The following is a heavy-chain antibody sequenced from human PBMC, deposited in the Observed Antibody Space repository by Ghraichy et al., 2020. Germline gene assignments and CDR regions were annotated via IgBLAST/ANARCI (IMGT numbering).Heavy chain of an antibody. J-gene: IGHJ6*02. CDR3: ARDRVKRGYSSSRGGMDV. V-gene: IGHV4-59*01. CDR2: IYYSGST. Sequence: SETLSLTCTVSGGSISSYYWSWIRQPPGKGLEWIGYIYYSGSTNYNPSLKSRVTISVDTSKNQFSLKLSSVTAADTAVYYCARDRVKRGYSSSRGGMDVWGQGTTVTVSS. D-gene: IGHD6-13*01. CDR1: GGSISSYY.